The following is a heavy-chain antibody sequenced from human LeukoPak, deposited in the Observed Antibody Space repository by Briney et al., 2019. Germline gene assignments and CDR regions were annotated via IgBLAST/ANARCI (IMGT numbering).Heavy chain of an antibody. CDR2: TYYRSKWYN. D-gene: IGHD1-1*01. CDR1: GDSVSSNSAA. Sequence: SQTLALTCAISGDSVSSNSAAWHWIRQSPSRGLEWLGRTYYRSKWYNDYAVSVKSRITINPDTSKNQFSLQLNSVTPEDTAVYYCARDPNWTFYYFDYWGQGTLVTVSS. CDR3: ARDPNWTFYYFDY. J-gene: IGHJ4*02. V-gene: IGHV6-1*01.